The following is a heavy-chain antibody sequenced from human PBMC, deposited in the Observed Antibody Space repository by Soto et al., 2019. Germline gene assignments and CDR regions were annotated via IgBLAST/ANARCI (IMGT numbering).Heavy chain of an antibody. V-gene: IGHV4-59*01. CDR2: SYYSGST. CDR1: GASIRNYY. CDR3: ARDQNGSPHFDY. D-gene: IGHD1-26*01. Sequence: QVHLQESGPGLVKPSETLSLTCTVSGASIRNYYWSWIRQPPGKGLEWIGVSYYSGSTNYNPSLNSRVTMSVDTSKNQFSRKLTSMPAEDTAVYYCARDQNGSPHFDYWGQGILVTVSS. J-gene: IGHJ4*02.